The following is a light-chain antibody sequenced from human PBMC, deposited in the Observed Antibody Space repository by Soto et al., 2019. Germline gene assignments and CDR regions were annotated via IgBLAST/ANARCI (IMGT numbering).Light chain of an antibody. CDR3: AAWDDSLNGLV. CDR1: SSNIGSNT. Sequence: QSVLTQPPLASGTPGQRDTISYSGSSSNIGSNTVNWYQQLPGTAPKLLIYNNNQRPSGVPDRFSGSKSGTSASLAISGLQSEDEADYYCAAWDDSLNGLVFGTGTKVTVL. V-gene: IGLV1-44*01. CDR2: NNN. J-gene: IGLJ1*01.